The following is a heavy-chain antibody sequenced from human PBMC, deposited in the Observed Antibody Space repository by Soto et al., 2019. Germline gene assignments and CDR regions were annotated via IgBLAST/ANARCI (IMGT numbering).Heavy chain of an antibody. D-gene: IGHD2-21*01. J-gene: IGHJ1*01. CDR1: GFAFSSYA. V-gene: IGHV3-64D*06. CDR3: ANTTIARGGSAI. CDR2: ISPQGGST. Sequence: GVSLRLSCSASGFAFSSYAMHWVRQTPGKGLEYVSAISPQGGSTYYADSVKGRFTISRDDSNNTVYLQMSSLRPDDTALYYCANTTIARGGSAIWAQGTLVTVSS.